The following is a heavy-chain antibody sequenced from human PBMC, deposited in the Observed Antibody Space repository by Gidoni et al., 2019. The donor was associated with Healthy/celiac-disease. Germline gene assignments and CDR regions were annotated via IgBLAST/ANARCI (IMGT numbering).Heavy chain of an antibody. J-gene: IGHJ3*02. V-gene: IGHV1-3*05. Sequence: QVQLVQSGAEEKKPGDAGKVACKESGYTVTSYARQWVRQAHGQRLEWMGWSHAGNGNTTSSQKFQGRVTITRDTSASPAYMELSSLRSEYTAVYYCARDGRYCSSTSCYRWWPPYAFDIWGQGTMVTVSS. CDR3: ARDGRYCSSTSCYRWWPPYAFDI. CDR2: SHAGNGNT. D-gene: IGHD2-2*02. CDR1: GYTVTSYA.